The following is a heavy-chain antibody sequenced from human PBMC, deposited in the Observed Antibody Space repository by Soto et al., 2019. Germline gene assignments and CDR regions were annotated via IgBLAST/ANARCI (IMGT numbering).Heavy chain of an antibody. V-gene: IGHV3-23*01. J-gene: IGHJ4*02. D-gene: IGHD6-13*01. CDR3: ANVAAAVPYYFDY. CDR2: ISGSGGST. Sequence: EVQLLESGGGLVQPGGSLRLSCAASGFTFSSYAMSWVRQAPGKGLEWVSAISGSGGSTYYADSVKGGFTISRDNSKNTLYLQMNSLRAEDTAVYYCANVAAAVPYYFDYWGQGTLVTVSS. CDR1: GFTFSSYA.